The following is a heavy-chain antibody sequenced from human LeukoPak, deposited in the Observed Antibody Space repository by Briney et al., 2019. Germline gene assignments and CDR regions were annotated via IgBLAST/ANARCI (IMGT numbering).Heavy chain of an antibody. J-gene: IGHJ4*02. Sequence: TGGSLRLSCAASGFSFSSTWMHWVRQAPGKGLVWVSRIHSDGSPTIYADSVKGRFTISRDNAKNTLYLQMNSLRAEDTAVYYCANGMRPSRYYYDSSALDYWGQGTLVTVSS. CDR1: GFSFSSTW. CDR3: ANGMRPSRYYYDSSALDY. CDR2: IHSDGSPT. V-gene: IGHV3-74*01. D-gene: IGHD3-22*01.